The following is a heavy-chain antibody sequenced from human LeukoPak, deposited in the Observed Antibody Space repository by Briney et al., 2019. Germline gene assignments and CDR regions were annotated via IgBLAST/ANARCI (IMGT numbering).Heavy chain of an antibody. CDR3: ARAIFDGIYYYGMDV. V-gene: IGHV4-30-2*01. CDR1: GGSISSGGYS. CDR2: IYHSGST. D-gene: IGHD3-3*01. Sequence: PSQTLSLTCAVSGGSISSGGYSWSWIRQPPGTGLEWIGYIYHSGSTYYNPSLKSRVTISVDRSKNQFSLKLSSVTAADTAVYYCARAIFDGIYYYGMDVWGQGTTVTVSS. J-gene: IGHJ6*02.